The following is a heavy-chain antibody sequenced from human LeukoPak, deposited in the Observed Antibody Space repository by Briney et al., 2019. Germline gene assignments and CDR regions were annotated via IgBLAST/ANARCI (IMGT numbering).Heavy chain of an antibody. V-gene: IGHV4-4*02. CDR1: GGSITTTNW. J-gene: IGHJ4*02. CDR3: LRENGAFSPFGY. Sequence: SGTLSLTCGVSGGSITTTNWWSWVRQFPGQGLQWIGEVSLEGVRNYNPSLTSRVTMSLDRAKNLLSLNLNSLTATDTAVYYCLRENGAFSPFGYWGQGILVTV. CDR2: VSLEGVR. D-gene: IGHD2-8*01.